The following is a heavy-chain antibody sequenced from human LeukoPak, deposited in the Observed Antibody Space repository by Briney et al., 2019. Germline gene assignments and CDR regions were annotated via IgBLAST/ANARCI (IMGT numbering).Heavy chain of an antibody. V-gene: IGHV3-48*01. CDR1: GFTFSSYS. D-gene: IGHD2-2*02. CDR3: ARAGDSSELLYYYYYYYMDV. Sequence: PGGSLRLSCAASGFTFSSYSMNWVRQAPGKGLEWVSYISSSSSTIYYADSVKGRFTISRDNAKNSLYLQMNSLRAEDTAVYYCARAGDSSELLYYYYYYYMDVWGKGTTVTVPS. J-gene: IGHJ6*03. CDR2: ISSSSSTI.